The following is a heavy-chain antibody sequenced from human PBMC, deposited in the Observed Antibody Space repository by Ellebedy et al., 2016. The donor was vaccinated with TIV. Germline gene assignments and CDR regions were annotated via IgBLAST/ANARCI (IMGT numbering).Heavy chain of an antibody. CDR2: IAVYNGHT. CDR3: ARSRLGGGHWYFDF. J-gene: IGHJ2*01. Sequence: ASVKVPCXVSGYTFTRSGMICVRQAPGQRLEWMGWIAVYNGHTKYAQKFQDRVVMTTETATSTVYMELRSLRSDDTAVYYCARSRLGGGHWYFDFWGRGTLVTVSS. D-gene: IGHD3-10*01. V-gene: IGHV1-18*01. CDR1: GYTFTRSG.